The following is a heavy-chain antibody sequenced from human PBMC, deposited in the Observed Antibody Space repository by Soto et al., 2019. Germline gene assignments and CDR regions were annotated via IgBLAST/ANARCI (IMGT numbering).Heavy chain of an antibody. J-gene: IGHJ1*01. Sequence: QVQLVQSGAEVKKPGASVKVSCKASGYTFTGYYMHWVRQAPGQGLEWMGWINPNSGGTNYAQKFQGWVTMTRDTSISTAYMELSRLRSDDTAVYYRARGEYCSGGSCYSGYFQHWGQGTLVTVSS. CDR1: GYTFTGYY. CDR2: INPNSGGT. V-gene: IGHV1-2*04. D-gene: IGHD2-15*01. CDR3: ARGEYCSGGSCYSGYFQH.